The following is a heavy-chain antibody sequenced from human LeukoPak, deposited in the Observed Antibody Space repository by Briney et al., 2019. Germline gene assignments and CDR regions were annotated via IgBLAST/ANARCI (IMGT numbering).Heavy chain of an antibody. J-gene: IGHJ4*02. CDR3: ARGSAALVGATTYFDY. CDR1: GFTFSSYW. V-gene: IGHV3-21*01. D-gene: IGHD1-26*01. Sequence: GGSLRLSCAASGFTFSSYWMNWVRQAPGKGLEWVSSISSSSSYIYYADSVKGRFTISRDNAKNSLYLQMNSLRAEDTAVYYCARGSAALVGATTYFDYWGQGTLVTVSS. CDR2: ISSSSSYI.